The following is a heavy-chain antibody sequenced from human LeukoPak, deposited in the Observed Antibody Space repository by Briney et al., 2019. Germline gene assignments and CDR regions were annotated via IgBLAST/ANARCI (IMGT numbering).Heavy chain of an antibody. CDR1: GGTFSSYA. D-gene: IGHD2-2*01. J-gene: IGHJ3*02. Sequence: SVKVSCKASGGTFSSYAISWVRQAPGQGLEWMGGITPIFGTANYAQKFQGSVTITADESTSTAYMELSSLRSEDTAVYYCARDRSYAFMTEGDAFDIWGQGTMVTVSS. V-gene: IGHV1-69*13. CDR2: ITPIFGTA. CDR3: ARDRSYAFMTEGDAFDI.